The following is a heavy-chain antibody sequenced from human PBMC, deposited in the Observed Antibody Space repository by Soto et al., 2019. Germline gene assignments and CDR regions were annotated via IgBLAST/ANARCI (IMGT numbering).Heavy chain of an antibody. V-gene: IGHV4-59*01. Sequence: NPSETLSLTCTVSCDSISSYYWTWIRQPPGKGLEYIGYIYYSGRTYYNPSLKSRVTISVDTSKNQFSLKLSSVTAADTAVYYCARGHLGITTTGTWYDFDYWGQGTLVTVSS. CDR2: IYYSGRT. CDR3: ARGHLGITTTGTWYDFDY. J-gene: IGHJ4*02. CDR1: CDSISSYY. D-gene: IGHD2-15*01.